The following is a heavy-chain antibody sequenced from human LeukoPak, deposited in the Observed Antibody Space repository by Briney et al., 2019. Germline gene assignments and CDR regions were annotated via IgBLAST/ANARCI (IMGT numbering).Heavy chain of an antibody. J-gene: IGHJ4*02. CDR1: GFTFSDYG. V-gene: IGHV3-33*06. CDR3: AKPEGNFWSGFDY. Sequence: GGSLRLSCTASGFTFSDYGMHWVRQAPGKRLEWVAVIWYDGKNKYYADSVKGRFAISRDNSKNTMYLQLNSLRVEDTAVYYCAKPEGNFWSGFDYWGQGTLVTASS. D-gene: IGHD3-3*01. CDR2: IWYDGKNK.